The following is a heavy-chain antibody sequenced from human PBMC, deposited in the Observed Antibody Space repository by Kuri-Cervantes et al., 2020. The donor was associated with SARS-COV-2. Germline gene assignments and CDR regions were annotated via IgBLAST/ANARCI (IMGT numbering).Heavy chain of an antibody. V-gene: IGHV3-21*01. J-gene: IGHJ4*02. Sequence: GESLKISCAASGFTFSGYSMNWIRQAPAKGLEWVASIDSSSYYIYHADSVKGRLTISRDNAKTSLYLQMNSLKPEDTAVYYCAREEGGELGEAFDYWGQGALVTVSS. CDR1: GFTFSGYS. D-gene: IGHD7-27*01. CDR3: AREEGGELGEAFDY. CDR2: IDSSSYYI.